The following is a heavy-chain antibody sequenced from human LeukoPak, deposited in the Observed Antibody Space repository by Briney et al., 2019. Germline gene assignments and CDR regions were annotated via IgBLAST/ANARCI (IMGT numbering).Heavy chain of an antibody. CDR1: GFTFSSYG. Sequence: PGGSLRLSCAASGFTFSSYGMHWVRQAPGKGLEWVAVISYDGSNKYYADSVKGRFTISRDNSKNTLYLQMNSLRAEDTAVYYCARGPPPEYSSGWYFDYWGQGTLVTVSS. J-gene: IGHJ4*02. CDR2: ISYDGSNK. D-gene: IGHD6-19*01. CDR3: ARGPPPEYSSGWYFDY. V-gene: IGHV3-30*03.